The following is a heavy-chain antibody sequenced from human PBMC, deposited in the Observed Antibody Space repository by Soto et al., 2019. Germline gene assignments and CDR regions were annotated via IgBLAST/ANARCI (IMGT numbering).Heavy chain of an antibody. Sequence: PSETLSLTCAVCGGSFSGYYWNWIRQPPGKGLEWIGEINHSGSTNYNPSLKSRVTVSVDTSKNQCSLKLTSMTAADTAVYYCNAYFYDTSTYGAGYWDQGTLVTVSS. V-gene: IGHV4-34*01. D-gene: IGHD3-22*01. CDR3: NAYFYDTSTYGAGY. CDR2: INHSGST. J-gene: IGHJ4*02. CDR1: GGSFSGYY.